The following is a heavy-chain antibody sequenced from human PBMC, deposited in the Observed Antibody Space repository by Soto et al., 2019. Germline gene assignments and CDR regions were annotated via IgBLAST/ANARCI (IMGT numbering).Heavy chain of an antibody. Sequence: QITLKESGPTVVKPTETLTLTCTFSGFSLTTSGVGVGWVRQSPGKAPEWLALIYWDDDKRYSTSLKSRLTHTKDTSKNQVVLTMANVDPADTATYYCAHRVLRAVFGLVTTTAIYFDFWGQGTPVVVSS. J-gene: IGHJ4*02. CDR2: IYWDDDK. CDR1: GFSLTTSGVG. CDR3: AHRVLRAVFGLVTTTAIYFDF. V-gene: IGHV2-5*02. D-gene: IGHD3-3*01.